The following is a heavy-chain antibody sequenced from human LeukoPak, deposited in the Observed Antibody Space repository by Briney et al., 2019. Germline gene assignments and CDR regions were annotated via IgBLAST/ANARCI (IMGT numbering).Heavy chain of an antibody. CDR2: IYYSGST. V-gene: IGHV4-39*07. CDR1: GGSISSSSYY. Sequence: PSETLSLTCTVSGGSISSSSYYWGWIRQPPGKGLEWIGSIYYSGSTNYNPSLKSRVTISVDTSKNQFSLKLSSVTAADTAVYYCARVFTFSEADSSGYYPPYYFDYWGQGTLVTVSS. D-gene: IGHD3-22*01. CDR3: ARVFTFSEADSSGYYPPYYFDY. J-gene: IGHJ4*02.